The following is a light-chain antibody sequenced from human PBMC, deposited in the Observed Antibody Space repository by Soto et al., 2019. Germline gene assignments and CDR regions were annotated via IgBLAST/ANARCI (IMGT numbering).Light chain of an antibody. Sequence: QSVLTQPASVSGSPGQSITISCTGTSSDVGGYNYVSWYQQHPGKAPKLMIYDVSNRPSGVSNRFSGSKSGNTASLTISGPQAEDEADYYCTSYTSSSTLYVFGTGTKDTVL. CDR3: TSYTSSSTLYV. CDR2: DVS. V-gene: IGLV2-14*01. J-gene: IGLJ1*01. CDR1: SSDVGGYNY.